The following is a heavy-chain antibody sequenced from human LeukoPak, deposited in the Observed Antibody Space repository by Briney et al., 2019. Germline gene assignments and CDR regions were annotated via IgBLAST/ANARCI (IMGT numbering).Heavy chain of an antibody. V-gene: IGHV3-15*01. CDR2: IKSKTDDGTT. D-gene: IGHD5-12*01. CDR3: TAGLVATIWGAKDAFDI. CDR1: GFTFSNAW. J-gene: IGHJ3*02. Sequence: PGGSLRLSCAASGFTFSNAWMSWVRQAPGEGLEWVGRIKSKTDDGTTDYAAPMKGRFTISRDDSKNTLYLQMNSLKTEDTAVYYCTAGLVATIWGAKDAFDIWGQGTMVTVSS.